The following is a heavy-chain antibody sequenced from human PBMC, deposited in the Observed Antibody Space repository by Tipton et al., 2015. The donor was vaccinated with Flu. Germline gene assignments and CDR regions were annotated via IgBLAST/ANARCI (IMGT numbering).Heavy chain of an antibody. V-gene: IGHV4-38-2*01. D-gene: IGHD3-10*02. CDR1: GYSISSGYY. CDR3: ARHTGDSVRGVIDY. J-gene: IGHJ4*02. CDR2: IYHSGST. Sequence: TLSLTCAVSGYSISSGYYWGWVRQPPGKGLEWIGTIYHSGSTYYNPSPKSRLTMSVDTSKNQFSLKLSSVTAADTAVYYCARHTGDSVRGVIDYRGQGTLVTVSS.